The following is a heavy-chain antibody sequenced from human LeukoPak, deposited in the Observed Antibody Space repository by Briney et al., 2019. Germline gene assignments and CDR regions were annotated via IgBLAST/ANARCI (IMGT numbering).Heavy chain of an antibody. D-gene: IGHD4-17*01. CDR2: ISSSSSTI. CDR1: GFTFSSYS. J-gene: IGHJ4*02. Sequence: GGSLRLSCAASGFTFSSYSMNWVRQAPGKGLEWVSYISSSSSTIYYADSVKGRFTISRDNAKNSLYLQMNSLRAEDTAVYYCARGYYGDYLDYWGQGTLVTVSS. V-gene: IGHV3-48*01. CDR3: ARGYYGDYLDY.